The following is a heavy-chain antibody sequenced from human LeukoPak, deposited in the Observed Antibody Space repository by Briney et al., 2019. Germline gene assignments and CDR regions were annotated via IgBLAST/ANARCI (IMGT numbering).Heavy chain of an antibody. V-gene: IGHV3-74*01. J-gene: IGHJ4*02. Sequence: GGSLRLSCAASGFTFSSYWMHWVRQAPGKGLVWVSRINTDGSSTSYADSVKGRFTISRDNAKNTLYLQMNSLRAEDTAVYYCAKDQGDRITIFGVLTDWGQGSLVTVSS. CDR1: GFTFSSYW. D-gene: IGHD3-3*01. CDR2: INTDGSST. CDR3: AKDQGDRITIFGVLTD.